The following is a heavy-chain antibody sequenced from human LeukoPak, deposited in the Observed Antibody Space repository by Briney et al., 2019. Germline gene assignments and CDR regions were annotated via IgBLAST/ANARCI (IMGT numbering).Heavy chain of an antibody. V-gene: IGHV1-2*02. Sequence: GASVKVSCKASGYTFTDYNMHWVRQAPGQGLEWMGWINPNSGDTNYAQTFQGRVTMTRDTSISTAYMELSSLSSDDTAVYYCARDLETTVYFDSWGQGTLVTVSS. CDR1: GYTFTDYN. CDR3: ARDLETTVYFDS. D-gene: IGHD4-17*01. J-gene: IGHJ4*02. CDR2: INPNSGDT.